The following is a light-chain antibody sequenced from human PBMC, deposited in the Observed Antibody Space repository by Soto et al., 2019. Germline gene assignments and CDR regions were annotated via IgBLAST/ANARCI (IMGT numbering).Light chain of an antibody. CDR1: QSVSSN. CDR3: QQRTSWPWT. CDR2: DTS. J-gene: IGKJ1*01. Sequence: EIVMTQSPATLSVSPGGRATLSCRASQSVSSNLAWYQQKPGQAPRLLIYDTSNRATGIPARFSGSGSGTDFTLTISSLEPEDFALYYCQQRTSWPWTFGQGTKVEIK. V-gene: IGKV3-11*01.